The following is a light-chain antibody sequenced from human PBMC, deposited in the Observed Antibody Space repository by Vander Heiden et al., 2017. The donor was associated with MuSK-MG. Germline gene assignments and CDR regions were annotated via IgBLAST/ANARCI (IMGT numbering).Light chain of an antibody. CDR1: QSVSSY. J-gene: IGKJ4*01. CDR3: QHRSNWGLT. CDR2: DAS. V-gene: IGKV3-11*01. Sequence: EIVLTQSPATLSLSPGERATLSCRASQSVSSYLAWYQQKPGQAPRLLIYDASKRATGIPARFSGSESGTDFTLTISSLEPEDFAVYYCQHRSNWGLTFGGGTKVEIK.